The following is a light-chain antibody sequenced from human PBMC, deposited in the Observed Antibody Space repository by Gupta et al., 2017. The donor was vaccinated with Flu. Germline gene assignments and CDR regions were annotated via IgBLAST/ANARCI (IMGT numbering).Light chain of an antibody. Sequence: EIVFTQSPGTLSLSPGERTTLSCRASQSVSSSYLAWYQQKPGQAPRLIIYGASSRATGIPDRFSGSGSGTDFTLTSIRLENADSEEYDHHQYATPDFGEGTKMEIK. CDR3: HQYATPD. V-gene: IGKV3-20*01. J-gene: IGKJ2*01. CDR1: QSVSSSY. CDR2: GAS.